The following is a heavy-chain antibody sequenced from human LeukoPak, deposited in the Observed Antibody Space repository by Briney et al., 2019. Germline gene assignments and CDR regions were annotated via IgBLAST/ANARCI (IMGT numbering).Heavy chain of an antibody. Sequence: GGSLRLSCAASGFTFSSNSMNWVRQAPGKGLEWVSSISSSGSYIYYADSVKGRFTISRDNAKNSLYLQMNSLRAEDTAVYYCARVEEAAAFNPWGQGTLVTVSS. CDR3: ARVEEAAAFNP. CDR2: ISSSGSYI. J-gene: IGHJ4*02. V-gene: IGHV3-21*01. D-gene: IGHD6-13*01. CDR1: GFTFSSNS.